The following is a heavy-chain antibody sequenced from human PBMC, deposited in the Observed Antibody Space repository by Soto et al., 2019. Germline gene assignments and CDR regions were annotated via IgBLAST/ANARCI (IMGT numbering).Heavy chain of an antibody. CDR3: ARDNRSGYYFDY. V-gene: IGHV4-59*12. Sequence: SETLSLTCTVSGASISRYYWSWIRQSPGKGLEWIGYLYNTGSTNYNPSLKSRVTISVDRSKNQFSLKLSSVTAADTAVYYCARDNRSGYYFDYWGQGTLVTVSS. J-gene: IGHJ4*02. D-gene: IGHD3-22*01. CDR1: GASISRYY. CDR2: LYNTGST.